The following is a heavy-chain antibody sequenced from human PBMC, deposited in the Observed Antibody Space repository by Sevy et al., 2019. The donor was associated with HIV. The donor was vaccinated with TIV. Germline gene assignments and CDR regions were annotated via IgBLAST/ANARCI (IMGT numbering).Heavy chain of an antibody. V-gene: IGHV1-8*01. J-gene: IGHJ6*02. CDR3: ARARLDYEFWSGSYFSRAPWGYKYYAMDV. D-gene: IGHD3-3*01. CDR1: GYSFTNFD. Sequence: ASAKVSCKAAGYSFTNFDINWVRQATGQGLEWMGWMNPNNGNTHYARKFQGRVTMTRSSSANTAYMELSSLTSEDTAIYYCARARLDYEFWSGSYFSRAPWGYKYYAMDVWGQGTTVTVSS. CDR2: MNPNNGNT.